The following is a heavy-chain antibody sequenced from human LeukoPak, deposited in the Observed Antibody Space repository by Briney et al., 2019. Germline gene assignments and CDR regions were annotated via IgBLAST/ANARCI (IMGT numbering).Heavy chain of an antibody. Sequence: ASVKVSCKASGYTFTSYYMHWVRQAPGQGLEWMGIINPSGGSTSYAQKFQGRVTMTRDTSTSTVYMELSSLRSEDTAVYYCARDGSGSYYNAAFFSRRRHVFDYWSQGTLVTVSS. CDR3: ARDGSGSYYNAAFFSRRRHVFDY. J-gene: IGHJ4*02. CDR1: GYTFTSYY. CDR2: INPSGGST. D-gene: IGHD3-10*01. V-gene: IGHV1-46*01.